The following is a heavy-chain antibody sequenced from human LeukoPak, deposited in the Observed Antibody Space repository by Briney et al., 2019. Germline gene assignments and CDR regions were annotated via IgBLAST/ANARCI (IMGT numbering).Heavy chain of an antibody. CDR1: GFTFSSYV. CDR3: AKVSSSGGEFDY. Sequence: PGGSLRLSCAASGFTFSSYVMNWVRQAPGKGLEWVSGIIGSGDSTYYVDSVKGRFTISRDNSKNTLYLQMNSLRAEDTAVYYCAKVSSSGGEFDYWGQGTLITVSS. CDR2: IIGSGDST. J-gene: IGHJ4*02. D-gene: IGHD3-22*01. V-gene: IGHV3-23*01.